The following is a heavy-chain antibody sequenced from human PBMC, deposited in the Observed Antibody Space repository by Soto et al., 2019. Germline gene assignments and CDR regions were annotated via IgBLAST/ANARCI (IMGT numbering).Heavy chain of an antibody. D-gene: IGHD5-12*01. CDR2: ISSSSSTI. V-gene: IGHV3-48*02. CDR1: GFSFSSYC. Sequence: GGSLRLSCAASGFSFSSYCMEWVRLAPGKGLEWVSYISSSSSTIYYADSVKGRFTISRDNAKNSLYLHMNSLRDEDTAVYYYARDPIRGEGYVIDSWGQGDLVTAPQ. J-gene: IGHJ5*01. CDR3: ARDPIRGEGYVIDS.